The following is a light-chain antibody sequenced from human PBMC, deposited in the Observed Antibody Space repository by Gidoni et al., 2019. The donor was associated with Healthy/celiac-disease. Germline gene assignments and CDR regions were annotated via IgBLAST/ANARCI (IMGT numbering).Light chain of an antibody. CDR2: AAS. Sequence: DIQMTQSPSSLSASVGDRVTIVCRASQSISSYLNWYQQQPGKAPKLLIYAASSLQSGVPSRFSGSGSGTDFTLTISSLQPEDFATYYCQQSYSTPPGTFGPGTKVDIK. CDR3: QQSYSTPPGT. V-gene: IGKV1-39*01. CDR1: QSISSY. J-gene: IGKJ3*01.